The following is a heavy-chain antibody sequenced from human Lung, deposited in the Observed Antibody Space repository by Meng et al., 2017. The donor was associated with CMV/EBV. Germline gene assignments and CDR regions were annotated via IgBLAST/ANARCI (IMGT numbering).Heavy chain of an antibody. CDR1: GGSISSGGYY. J-gene: IGHJ2*01. CDR3: ARPGAAAETEGFDL. Sequence: TLSLXXTVSGGSISSGGYYWSWIRQHPGKGLEWIGYIYYSGSTYYNPSLKSRVTISVDTSKNQFSLKLSSVTAVDTAVYYCARPGAAAETEGFDLWGRGXLVTVSS. D-gene: IGHD6-13*01. CDR2: IYYSGST. V-gene: IGHV4-31*03.